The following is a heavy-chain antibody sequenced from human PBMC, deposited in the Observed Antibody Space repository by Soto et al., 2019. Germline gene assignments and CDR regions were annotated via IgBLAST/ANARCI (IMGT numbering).Heavy chain of an antibody. CDR2: ISSTTNYI. V-gene: IGHV3-21*01. J-gene: IGHJ4*02. Sequence: GSLRLSCAASGFTLSSHGMHWVRQAPGKGLEWVSSISSTTNYIYYADSMKGRFTVSRDNAKNSVYLEMNSLSAEDTALYYCARESEDLTSNFDYWGQGTLVTVSS. CDR3: ARESEDLTSNFDY. CDR1: GFTLSSHG.